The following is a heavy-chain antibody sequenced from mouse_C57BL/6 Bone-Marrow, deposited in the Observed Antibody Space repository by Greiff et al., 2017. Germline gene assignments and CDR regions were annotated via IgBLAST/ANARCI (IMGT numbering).Heavy chain of an antibody. Sequence: EVQLQQSGTVLVRPGASVKMSCKTSGYTFTSYWMHWVKQRPGQGLEWIGAIYPGNSDTSYNQQFKGKAKLTAVTSASTAYMELSSLTNDDSAVYYSTVLRWFAYWGQGTLVTVSA. CDR2: IYPGNSDT. D-gene: IGHD2-4*01. CDR1: GYTFTSYW. V-gene: IGHV1-5*01. CDR3: TVLRWFAY. J-gene: IGHJ3*01.